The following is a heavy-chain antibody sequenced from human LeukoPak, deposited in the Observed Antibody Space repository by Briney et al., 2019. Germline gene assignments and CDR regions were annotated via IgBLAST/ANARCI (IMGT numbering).Heavy chain of an antibody. V-gene: IGHV1-2*02. CDR3: ARDSLPYDTLTGSWFDP. CDR2: INPNSGGT. CDR1: GYTFTGYY. Sequence: ASVKVSCKASGYTFTGYYMHWVRQAPGQGLEWMGWINPNSGGTNYAQKFQGRVTMTRDTSISTAYMELSRLRSDDTAVYYCARDSLPYDTLTGSWFDPWGQGTLVTVSS. J-gene: IGHJ5*02. D-gene: IGHD3-9*01.